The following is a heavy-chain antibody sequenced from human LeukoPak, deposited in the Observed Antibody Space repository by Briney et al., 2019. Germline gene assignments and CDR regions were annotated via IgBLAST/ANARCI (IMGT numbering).Heavy chain of an antibody. Sequence: ASVKVSCKASGYTFTSYDISWVRQAPGQGLEWMGWISAYNGNTNYAQKLQGRVTMTTDTSTSTAYMELRSLRSDDTAVYYCARVPCSSTSCYPFYYYYGMDVWGQGTTVTVSS. J-gene: IGHJ6*02. CDR2: ISAYNGNT. V-gene: IGHV1-18*01. D-gene: IGHD2-2*01. CDR3: ARVPCSSTSCYPFYYYYGMDV. CDR1: GYTFTSYD.